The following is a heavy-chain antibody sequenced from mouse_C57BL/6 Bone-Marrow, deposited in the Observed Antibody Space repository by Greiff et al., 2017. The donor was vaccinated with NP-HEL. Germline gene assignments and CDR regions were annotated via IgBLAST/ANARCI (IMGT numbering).Heavy chain of an antibody. CDR1: GYTFTDYY. D-gene: IGHD2-1*01. CDR2: INPNNGGT. Sequence: EVQLQQSGPELVKPGASVKISCKASGYTFTDYYMNWVKQSHGKSLEWIGDINPNNGGTSYNQKFKGKATLTVDKSSSTAYMGLRSLTSEDSAVYYCARSRGYGNYVSFAYWGQGTLVTVSA. CDR3: ARSRGYGNYVSFAY. V-gene: IGHV1-26*01. J-gene: IGHJ3*01.